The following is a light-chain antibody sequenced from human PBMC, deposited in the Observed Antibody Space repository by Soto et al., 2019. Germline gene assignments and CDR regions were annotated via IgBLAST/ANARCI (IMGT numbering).Light chain of an antibody. CDR2: AAS. CDR3: QQSYNTPFT. J-gene: IGKJ3*01. Sequence: DIQMTQSPSSLSASVGDRVTITCRASQNINNYLNWYQQKPGKAPKLLIYAASSLQSGVPSRFSGSGSGTDFTLTISSLQPEDFAIYYCQQSYNTPFTFGPGTKVDIK. CDR1: QNINNY. V-gene: IGKV1-39*01.